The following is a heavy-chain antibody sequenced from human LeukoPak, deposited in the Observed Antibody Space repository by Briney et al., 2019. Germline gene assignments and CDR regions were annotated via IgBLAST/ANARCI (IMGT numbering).Heavy chain of an antibody. V-gene: IGHV3-15*01. Sequence: GGSLRLSCAVSGFTFSNAWMIWVRQAPGKGLEWVGRILSETDGGTTDYAAPVKGRFTISRDDSKNTLYLQMNSLRTEDTAIYYCRTDPRVRGRGYDFYRGQGTLVTVSS. CDR2: ILSETDGGTT. J-gene: IGHJ4*02. D-gene: IGHD5-12*01. CDR1: GFTFSNAW. CDR3: RTDPRVRGRGYDFY.